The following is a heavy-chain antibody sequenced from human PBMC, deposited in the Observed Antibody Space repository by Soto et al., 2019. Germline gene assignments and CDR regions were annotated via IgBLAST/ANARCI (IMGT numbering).Heavy chain of an antibody. J-gene: IGHJ6*03. CDR1: GFTFSSYG. CDR2: IWYGGSNK. D-gene: IGHD3-3*01. CDR3: ERNTYYDFWSGYLNDRAQAYCYMDV. V-gene: IGHV3-33*01. Sequence: QVQLVESGGGVVQPGRSLRLSCAASGFTFSSYGMHWVRQAPGKGLEWVAVIWYGGSNKYYADSVKGRFTISRDNSKNTLYLQMHRLRAEDKAVYYCERNTYYDFWSGYLNDRAQAYCYMDVLGQGTTVTVSS.